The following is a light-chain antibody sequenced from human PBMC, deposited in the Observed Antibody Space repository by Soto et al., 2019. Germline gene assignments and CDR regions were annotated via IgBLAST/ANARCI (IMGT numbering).Light chain of an antibody. CDR2: DAS. CDR1: QTISTW. CDR3: PQYNSYSWT. J-gene: IGKJ1*01. V-gene: IGKV1-5*01. Sequence: DIQMTQSPSILSASVGDRVAITCRASQTISTWLAWYQLKPGKAPKLLIFDASSLESGAPSRFGGSGSGTEFTLTISSLQPDDFATYYGPQYNSYSWTFGQGTEVEVK.